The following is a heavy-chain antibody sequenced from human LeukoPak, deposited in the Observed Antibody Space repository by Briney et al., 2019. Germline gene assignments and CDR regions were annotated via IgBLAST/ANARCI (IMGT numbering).Heavy chain of an antibody. CDR2: IYYSGST. CDR1: GGSISSGGYY. CDR3: ARGTGSRSYPFDY. V-gene: IGHV4-61*08. Sequence: SETLSLTCTVSGGSISSGGYYWSWIRQPPGKGLEWIGYIYYSGSTNYNPSLKSRITISVDTSRNQFSLKLSSVTAADTAVYYCARGTGSRSYPFDYWGQGTLVTVSS. D-gene: IGHD3-10*01. J-gene: IGHJ4*02.